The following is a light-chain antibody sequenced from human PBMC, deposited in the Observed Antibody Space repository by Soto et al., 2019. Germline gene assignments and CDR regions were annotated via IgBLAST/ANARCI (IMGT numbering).Light chain of an antibody. CDR3: QHRSNWPVLT. CDR1: QSVNNN. V-gene: IGKV3-11*01. CDR2: DAV. J-gene: IGKJ4*01. Sequence: SVLTQSPATLSLSPGGRATPSCRASQSVNNNVAWYQQRPGQPPRLLIYDAVYRPTGIPARFSGSGSGTDFTLTISSLESEDFAVYYCQHRSNWPVLTFGGGTKVDIK.